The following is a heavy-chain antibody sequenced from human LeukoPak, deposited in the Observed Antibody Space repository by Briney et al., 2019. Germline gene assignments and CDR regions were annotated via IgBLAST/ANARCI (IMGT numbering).Heavy chain of an antibody. J-gene: IGHJ4*02. V-gene: IGHV4-39*01. CDR1: GGSISSGGYD. CDR3: ARHFDN. CDR2: ISYGGST. Sequence: SQTLSLTCSVSGGSISSGGYDWGWIRQPPGKGLEWIGSISYGGSTDYNPSLKSRVTISLDASKNQFSLRVGSVTAADTAVYYCARHFDNWGQGTLVTVSS.